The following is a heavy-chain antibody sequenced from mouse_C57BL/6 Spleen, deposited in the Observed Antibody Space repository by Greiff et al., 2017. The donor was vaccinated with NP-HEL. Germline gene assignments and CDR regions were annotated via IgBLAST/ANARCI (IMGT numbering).Heavy chain of an antibody. V-gene: IGHV1-52*01. J-gene: IGHJ3*01. Sequence: VQLQQPGAELVRPGSSVQLSCKASGYTFTSYWMHWVKQRPIQGLEWIGNIDPSDSETHYNQKFKDKATLTVDKSSSTAYMQLSSLTSEDSAVYYCAREGTGGFAYWGQGTLVTVSA. CDR1: GYTFTSYW. CDR3: AREGTGGFAY. CDR2: IDPSDSET. D-gene: IGHD3-3*01.